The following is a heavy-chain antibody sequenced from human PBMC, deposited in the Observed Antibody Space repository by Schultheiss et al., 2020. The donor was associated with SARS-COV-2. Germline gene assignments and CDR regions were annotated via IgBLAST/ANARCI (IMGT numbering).Heavy chain of an antibody. V-gene: IGHV4-34*01. Sequence: SQTLSLTCAVYGGSFSGYYWSWIRQPPGKGLEWIGSIYYSGSTYYNPSLKSRVTISVDTSKNQFSLKLSSVTAADTAVYYCARSVGDAFDIWGQGTMVTVSS. CDR3: ARSVGDAFDI. CDR2: IYYSGST. CDR1: GGSFSGYY. J-gene: IGHJ3*02. D-gene: IGHD2-2*01.